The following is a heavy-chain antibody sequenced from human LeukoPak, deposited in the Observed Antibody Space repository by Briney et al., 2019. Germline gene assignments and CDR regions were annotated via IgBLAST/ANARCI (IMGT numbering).Heavy chain of an antibody. CDR1: EFIFSNYG. CDR2: ISNDGSDK. V-gene: IGHV3-30*18. CDR3: AKDQSAGYYDSSGYWGYFDY. Sequence: GGSLRLSCAASEFIFSNYGMHWVRQAPGKGLEWVAVISNDGSDKYYVDSVRGRFTISRDNSKNTLYLQMNGLRAEDTAVYYCAKDQSAGYYDSSGYWGYFDYWGQGTLVTVFS. D-gene: IGHD3-22*01. J-gene: IGHJ4*02.